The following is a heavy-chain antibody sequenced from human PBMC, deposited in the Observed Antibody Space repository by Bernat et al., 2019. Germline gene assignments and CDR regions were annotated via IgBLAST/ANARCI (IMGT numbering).Heavy chain of an antibody. Sequence: EVQLVESGGDWVQPGGSLRLSCVASGFTFSNHWMTWVRQAPGKGLEWVANINAVGSIEHYLDSVKGRFTISRDNAKKSLYLQMNSLRGEDTAVYYCARGGLSKTPADQWGQGTLVTVSS. CDR3: ARGGLSKTPADQ. CDR2: INAVGSIE. V-gene: IGHV3-7*01. J-gene: IGHJ5*02. CDR1: GFTFSNHW. D-gene: IGHD3/OR15-3a*01.